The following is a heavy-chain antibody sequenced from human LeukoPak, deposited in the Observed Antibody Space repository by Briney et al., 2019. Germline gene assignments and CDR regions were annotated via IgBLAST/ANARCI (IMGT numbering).Heavy chain of an antibody. Sequence: APVKVSCKASGYTFTSYYMHWVRQAPGQGLEWMGIINPSGGSTSYAQKFQGRVTMTRDMSTSTVYMELSSLRSEDTAVYYCARSAGTGFGVFDYWGQGTLVTVSS. CDR1: GYTFTSYY. V-gene: IGHV1-46*01. CDR2: INPSGGST. J-gene: IGHJ4*02. CDR3: ARSAGTGFGVFDY. D-gene: IGHD3-16*01.